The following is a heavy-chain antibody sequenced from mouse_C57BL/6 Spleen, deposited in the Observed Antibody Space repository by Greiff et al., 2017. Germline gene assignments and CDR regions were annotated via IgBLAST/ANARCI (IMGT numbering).Heavy chain of an antibody. CDR3: TRSELPQVGFAY. J-gene: IGHJ3*01. CDR2: IYPGNSDT. CDR1: GYTFTSYW. Sequence: LQQSGTVLARPGASVKMSCKTSGYTFTSYWMHWVKQRPGQGLEWIGAIYPGNSDTSYNQKFKGKAKLTAVASASTAYMELSSLTNEDYAVYYCTRSELPQVGFAYWGQGTVVTVSA. V-gene: IGHV1-5*01. D-gene: IGHD2-1*01.